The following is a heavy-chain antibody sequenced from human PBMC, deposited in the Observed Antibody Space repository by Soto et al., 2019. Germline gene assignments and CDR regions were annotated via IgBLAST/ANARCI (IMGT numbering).Heavy chain of an antibody. J-gene: IGHJ6*02. Sequence: ASVKVSCKASGGTFSSYAISWVRQAPGQGLEWMGGIIPIFGTANYAQKFQGRVTITADESTSTAYMELSSLRSEDTAVYYCARGREKLQYKRYYGMDVWGQGTTVTVSS. CDR2: IIPIFGTA. CDR1: GGTFSSYA. D-gene: IGHD4-4*01. CDR3: ARGREKLQYKRYYGMDV. V-gene: IGHV1-69*13.